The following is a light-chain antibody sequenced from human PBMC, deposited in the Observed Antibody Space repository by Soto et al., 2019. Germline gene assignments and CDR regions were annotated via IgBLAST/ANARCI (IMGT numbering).Light chain of an antibody. CDR1: QSVSSN. J-gene: IGKJ1*01. V-gene: IGKV3-11*01. CDR3: QQRSNWPRT. CDR2: DAS. Sequence: EIVMTQSPATLSVSPGERATLSCRASQSVSSNLAWYQQTPGQAPRLLIYDASNRATGIPARFSGSGSGTDFTLTISSLEPEDFAVYYCQQRSNWPRTFGQGTKVDIK.